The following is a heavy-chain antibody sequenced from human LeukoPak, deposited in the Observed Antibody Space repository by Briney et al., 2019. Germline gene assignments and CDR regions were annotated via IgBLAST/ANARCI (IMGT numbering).Heavy chain of an antibody. D-gene: IGHD2-8*01. V-gene: IGHV3-74*01. CDR1: GFTFSSYW. CDR2: INSDGSST. CDR3: ARGGYCTNGVCYLDYFDY. Sequence: PGGSLRLSCAASGFTFSSYWMHWVRQAPGKGLVWVSCINSDGSSTSYADSVKGRFTISRDNAKNTLYLQMNSLRAEDTAVYYCARGGYCTNGVCYLDYFDYWGQGTLVTVSS. J-gene: IGHJ4*02.